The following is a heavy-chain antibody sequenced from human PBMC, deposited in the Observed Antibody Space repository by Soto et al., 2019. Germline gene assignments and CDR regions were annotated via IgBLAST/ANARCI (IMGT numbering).Heavy chain of an antibody. CDR2: IADDGSNR. J-gene: IGHJ5*02. D-gene: IGHD6-19*01. CDR3: ARDGQAGTENGNWFAP. CDR1: GFSISRYA. V-gene: IGHV3-30*04. Sequence: QVQLVESGGGVVQPGRSLRLSCAASGFSISRYAMHWVRQAPGKGLEWVAVIADDGSNRWYADSAKGRFTISRDNSKNTVYLQMSSVRGEDTAVYYCARDGQAGTENGNWFAPWGQGTRVTVSS.